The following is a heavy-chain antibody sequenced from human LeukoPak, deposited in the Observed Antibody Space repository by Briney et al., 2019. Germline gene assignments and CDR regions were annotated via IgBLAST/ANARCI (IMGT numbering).Heavy chain of an antibody. CDR2: IKQDGGEK. J-gene: IGHJ4*02. CDR1: GFAFSSYW. CDR3: ARLGGSYYTY. V-gene: IGHV3-7*01. D-gene: IGHD1-26*01. Sequence: GGSLRLSCVASGFAFSSYWMSWVRQAPGKGLEWVANIKQDGGEKYYVDSVKGRFAISRDNAKNSLFLQMNSLTVEDTAVYCCARLGGSYYTYWGQGTLVTVSS.